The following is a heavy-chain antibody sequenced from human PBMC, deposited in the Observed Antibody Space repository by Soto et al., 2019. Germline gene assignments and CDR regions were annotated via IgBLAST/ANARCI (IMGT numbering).Heavy chain of an antibody. J-gene: IGHJ4*02. D-gene: IGHD5-12*01. Sequence: GASVKVSCKASGYTFTSYAMHWVRQAPGQRLEWMGWINAGNGNTKYSQKFQGRVTITRDTSASTAYMELSSLRSEDTAVYYCARDPRGVAPLDYWGQGTLVTVSS. CDR3: ARDPRGVAPLDY. V-gene: IGHV1-3*01. CDR2: INAGNGNT. CDR1: GYTFTSYA.